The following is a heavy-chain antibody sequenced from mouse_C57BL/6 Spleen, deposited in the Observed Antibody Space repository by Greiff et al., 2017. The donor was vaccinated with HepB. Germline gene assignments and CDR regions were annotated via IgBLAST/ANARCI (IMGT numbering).Heavy chain of an antibody. D-gene: IGHD1-2*01. CDR3: ARPTTASEGYVDV. V-gene: IGHV1-19*01. CDR2: INPYNGGT. Sequence: EVQLQQSGPVLVKPGASVKMSCKASGYTFTDYYMNWVKQSHGKSLEWIGVINPYNGGTSYNQKFKGKATLTVDKSSSTAYMELNSLTSEDSAVYYCARPTTASEGYVDVWGTGTTVTVSS. J-gene: IGHJ1*03. CDR1: GYTFTDYY.